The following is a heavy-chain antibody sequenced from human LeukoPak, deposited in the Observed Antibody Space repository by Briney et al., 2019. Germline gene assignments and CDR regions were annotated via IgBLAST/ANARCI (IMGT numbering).Heavy chain of an antibody. CDR1: GFTFSSYV. CDR2: IKQDGSEK. CDR3: ARDPYGDYAGFDY. D-gene: IGHD4-17*01. Sequence: GGSLRLSCAASGFTFSSYVMSWVRQAPGKGLEWVANIKQDGSEKYYVDSVKGRFTISRDNAKNSLYLQMNSLRAEDTAVYYCARDPYGDYAGFDYWGQGTLVTVSS. V-gene: IGHV3-7*01. J-gene: IGHJ4*02.